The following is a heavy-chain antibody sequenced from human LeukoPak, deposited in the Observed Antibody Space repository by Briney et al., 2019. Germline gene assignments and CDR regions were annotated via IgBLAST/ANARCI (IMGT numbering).Heavy chain of an antibody. CDR3: ARAPLGATKGGWFDP. CDR2: INPSGGST. V-gene: IGHV1-46*01. CDR1: GYTFTSYY. Sequence: ASVKVSCKASGYTFTSYYMHWVRQAPGQGLEWMGIINPSGGSTSYAQKFQGRVTMTRDTSTSTVYMELSSLRSEDTAVYYCARAPLGATKGGWFDPWGQGTLVTVSS. D-gene: IGHD1-26*01. J-gene: IGHJ5*02.